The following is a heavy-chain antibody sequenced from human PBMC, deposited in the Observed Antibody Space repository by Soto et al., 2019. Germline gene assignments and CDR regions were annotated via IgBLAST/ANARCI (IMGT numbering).Heavy chain of an antibody. J-gene: IGHJ6*02. D-gene: IGHD5-18*01. Sequence: LGESLKISCKGSGYSFTSYCISWVRQMPGKGLEWMGRIDPSDSYTNYSPSFQGHVTISADKSISTAYLQWSSLKASDTAMYYCARTSMQSRGYSYGHGGMDVWGQGTTVTVSS. CDR3: ARTSMQSRGYSYGHGGMDV. V-gene: IGHV5-10-1*01. CDR2: IDPSDSYT. CDR1: GYSFTSYC.